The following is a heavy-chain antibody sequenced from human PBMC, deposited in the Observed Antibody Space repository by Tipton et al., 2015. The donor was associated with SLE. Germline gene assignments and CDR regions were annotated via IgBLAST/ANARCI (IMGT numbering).Heavy chain of an antibody. CDR3: AGGSSWPY. CDR1: GGTFSSYA. V-gene: IGHV1-69*01. J-gene: IGHJ4*02. CDR2: IIPIFGTA. Sequence: QSGAEVKKPGSSVKVSCKASGGTFSSYAIWVRQAPGQGLEWMGGIIPIFGTANYAQKFQGRVTITADESMSTAYMELSSLRSEDTAVYYCAGGSSWPYWGQGTLVTVSS. D-gene: IGHD6-13*01.